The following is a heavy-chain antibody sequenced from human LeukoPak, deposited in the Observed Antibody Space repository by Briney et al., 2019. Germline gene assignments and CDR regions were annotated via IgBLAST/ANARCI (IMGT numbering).Heavy chain of an antibody. J-gene: IGHJ6*03. CDR3: ARAASHPLYYYYMDV. CDR2: MNPNSGNT. D-gene: IGHD6-25*01. CDR1: GYTFTSYD. V-gene: IGHV1-8*01. Sequence: ASVKVSCKASGYTFTSYDINWVRQATGQGLEWMGWMNPNSGNTGYAQKFQGRVTMTRNTSISTAYMELSSLRSEDTAVYYCARAASHPLYYYYMDVWGKGTTVTVSS.